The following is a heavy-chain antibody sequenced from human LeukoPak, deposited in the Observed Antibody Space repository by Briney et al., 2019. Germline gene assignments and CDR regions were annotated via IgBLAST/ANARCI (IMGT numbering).Heavy chain of an antibody. CDR1: GFSLRTSGVG. D-gene: IGHD1-26*01. CDR3: AHSSGSYYDFDY. CDR2: IYWDDDK. V-gene: IGHV2-5*02. J-gene: IGHJ4*02. Sequence: SGPTLLHPTQPLTLTCTFSGFSLRTSGVGVGWIRQPPGKALECLALIYWDDDKRYSPSLKSRLTITKDTSKNQVVLTMTNMDPVDTATYYCAHSSGSYYDFDYWGQGTLVTVSS.